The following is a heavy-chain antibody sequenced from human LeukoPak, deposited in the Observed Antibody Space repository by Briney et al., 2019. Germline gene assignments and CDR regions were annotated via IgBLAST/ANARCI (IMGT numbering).Heavy chain of an antibody. J-gene: IGHJ5*02. CDR3: ARDVNDDFWSGYYPYNWFDP. D-gene: IGHD3-3*01. V-gene: IGHV1-46*01. CDR2: INPSGGST. CDR1: GYTFTGYY. Sequence: ASVKVSCKASGYTFTGYYMHWVRQAPGQGLEWMGWINPSGGSTSYAQKFQGRVTMTRDTSTSTVYMELSSLRSEDTAVYYCARDVNDDFWSGYYPYNWFDPWGQGTLVTVSS.